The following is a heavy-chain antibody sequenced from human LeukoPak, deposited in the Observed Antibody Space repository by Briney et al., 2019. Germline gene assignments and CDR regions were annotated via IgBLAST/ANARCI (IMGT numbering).Heavy chain of an antibody. CDR3: ARHRSGWLQSSFDY. V-gene: IGHV4-39*01. Sequence: PSETLSLTCSVSGGSISSSSSYWGWIRQPPGKGLEWIGSIYYSGSSFDNPALKSRVTISVDTSKNQFSLKLSSVTAADAAVYYCARHRSGWLQSSFDYWGQGTLVTVSS. J-gene: IGHJ4*02. CDR2: IYYSGSS. CDR1: GGSISSSSSY. D-gene: IGHD5-24*01.